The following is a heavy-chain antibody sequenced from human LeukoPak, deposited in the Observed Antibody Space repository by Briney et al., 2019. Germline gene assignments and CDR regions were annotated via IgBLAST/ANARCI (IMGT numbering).Heavy chain of an antibody. CDR1: GFTFSSYA. D-gene: IGHD5-18*01. Sequence: PGRSLRLSCAASGFTFSSYAMHWVRQAPGKGLEWVAVISFDGSNKYYADSVKGRFTISRDNAKNSLYLQMNSLRAEDTAVYYCARDRWGYSYGGDWGQGTLVTVSS. CDR2: ISFDGSNK. V-gene: IGHV3-30*04. J-gene: IGHJ4*02. CDR3: ARDRWGYSYGGD.